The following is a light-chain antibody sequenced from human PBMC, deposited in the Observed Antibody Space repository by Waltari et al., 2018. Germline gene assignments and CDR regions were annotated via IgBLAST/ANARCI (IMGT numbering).Light chain of an antibody. CDR1: SSNIGAGYD. J-gene: IGLJ3*02. CDR2: GNS. CDR3: QSYDSSLSGYV. V-gene: IGLV1-40*01. Sequence: QSVLTQPPSVSGAPGQRVTISCTGSSSNIGAGYDVHWYQQLPGKAPKLLIYGNSNRPSGVPDRFSGSKSGTSASLAITGLQAEDEADYYCQSYDSSLSGYVFGGGTKLTVL.